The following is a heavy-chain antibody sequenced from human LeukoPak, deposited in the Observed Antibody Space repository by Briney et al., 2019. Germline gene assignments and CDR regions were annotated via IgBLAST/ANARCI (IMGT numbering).Heavy chain of an antibody. Sequence: GGSLRLSCAASGFTFSSYGMHWVRQAPGKGLEWVAVIPYDGSNKYYADSVKGRFTISRDKSKNTLYLQMNSLRAEDTAVYYCARVAPGIAVAGTIDYWGQGTLVTVSS. V-gene: IGHV3-30*03. J-gene: IGHJ4*02. CDR2: IPYDGSNK. D-gene: IGHD6-19*01. CDR3: ARVAPGIAVAGTIDY. CDR1: GFTFSSYG.